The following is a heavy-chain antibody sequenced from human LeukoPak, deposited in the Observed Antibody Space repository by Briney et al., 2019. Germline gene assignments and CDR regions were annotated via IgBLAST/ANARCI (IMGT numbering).Heavy chain of an antibody. V-gene: IGHV3-7*01. CDR3: AAWTDRGFNF. Sequence: PGGSLRLSCAASGFGFSGSWMNWVRQAPGKGLEWVANINPDGSQKRFVDSVMGRFTMSRDNAKNSLYLQMNSLRVEDTAVFYCAAWTDRGFNFWGQGTLDTDSS. J-gene: IGHJ4*02. CDR1: GFGFSGSW. D-gene: IGHD3/OR15-3a*01. CDR2: INPDGSQK.